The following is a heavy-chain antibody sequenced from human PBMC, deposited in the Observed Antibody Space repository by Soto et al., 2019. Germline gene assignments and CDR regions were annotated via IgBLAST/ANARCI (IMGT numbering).Heavy chain of an antibody. D-gene: IGHD1-26*01. J-gene: IGHJ4*01. Sequence: SQTLSLTCAITGDSVSSNSAGWSWVRQSPSRGLEWLGRTYYRSKWYYEYAVSVRGRITINPDTSKNQYSLQLNSVTPEDTAVYSCARGEQYSGRIFDYWGQGTLVTVS. CDR1: GDSVSSNSAG. CDR3: ARGEQYSGRIFDY. V-gene: IGHV6-1*01. CDR2: TYYRSKWYY.